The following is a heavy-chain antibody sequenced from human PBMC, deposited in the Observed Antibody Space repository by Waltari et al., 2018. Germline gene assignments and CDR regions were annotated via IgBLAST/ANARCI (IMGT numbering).Heavy chain of an antibody. CDR2: IYPGDSDT. Sequence: EVQLVQSGAEVKKPGESLKISCRGSGYSFTSYWIGWVRQMPGKGLEWMGIIYPGDSDTRYSPSFQGQVTISADKSISTAYLQWSSLKASDTAMYYCARMDGISSSFRDYYMDVWGKGTTVTVSS. CDR1: GYSFTSYW. J-gene: IGHJ6*03. CDR3: ARMDGISSSFRDYYMDV. D-gene: IGHD6-13*01. V-gene: IGHV5-51*01.